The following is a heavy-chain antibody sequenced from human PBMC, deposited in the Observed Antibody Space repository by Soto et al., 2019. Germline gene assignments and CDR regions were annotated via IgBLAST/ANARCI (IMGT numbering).Heavy chain of an antibody. CDR1: GFTFSSYE. CDR3: ARGLRIYYDRSGLHY. V-gene: IGHV3-48*03. D-gene: IGHD3-22*01. Sequence: PGGSLRLSCAASGFTFSSYEMNWVRQTPGKGLEWVSYISYTGSTIYYADSVRGRFTISRDNSKNSLYLQMNSLRAEDTAVYYCARGLRIYYDRSGLHYWGQGTLVTVSS. J-gene: IGHJ4*02. CDR2: ISYTGSTI.